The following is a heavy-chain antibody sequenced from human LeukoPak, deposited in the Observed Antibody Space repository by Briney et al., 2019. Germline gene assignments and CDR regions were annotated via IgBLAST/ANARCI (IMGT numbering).Heavy chain of an antibody. CDR3: AKDGSAYALDF. D-gene: IGHD5-12*01. Sequence: GGSLRLSCAASGFTFSSYGMHWVRQAPGKGLEWVSSISSSGSYIYYADSLKGRFTISRDNAENSLYLQMNSLRADDTAVYYCAKDGSAYALDFWGQGTLVTVSS. J-gene: IGHJ4*02. V-gene: IGHV3-21*01. CDR2: ISSSGSYI. CDR1: GFTFSSYG.